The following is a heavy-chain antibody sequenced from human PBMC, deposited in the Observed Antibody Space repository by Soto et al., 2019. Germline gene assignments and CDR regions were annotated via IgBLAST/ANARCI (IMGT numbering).Heavy chain of an antibody. CDR1: GGSISSGDYY. CDR3: TSGLAYYYYGMDV. CDR2: IYYSGST. D-gene: IGHD3-22*01. J-gene: IGHJ6*02. Sequence: TLSLTCTVSGGSISSGDYYWSWIRQPPGKGLEWIGYIYYSGSTYYNPSLKSRVTISVDTSKNQFSLKLSSVTAADTAVYYCTSGLAYYYYGMDVWGQGTTVTVSS. V-gene: IGHV4-30-4*01.